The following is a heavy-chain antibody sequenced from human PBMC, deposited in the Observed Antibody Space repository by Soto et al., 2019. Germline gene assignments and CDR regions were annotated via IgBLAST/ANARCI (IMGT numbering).Heavy chain of an antibody. CDR2: IIPIFGTA. V-gene: IGHV1-69*01. CDR3: ARAYDILTKGRNWFDP. J-gene: IGHJ5*02. D-gene: IGHD3-9*01. CDR1: GGTFSSYA. Sequence: QVQLVQSGAEVKKPGSSVKVSCKASGGTFSSYAIIWVRQAPGQGLEWMGGIIPIFGTANYAQKFQGIVTITADESTSTAYMELSSLRSEDTAVYYCARAYDILTKGRNWFDPWGQGTLVTVSS.